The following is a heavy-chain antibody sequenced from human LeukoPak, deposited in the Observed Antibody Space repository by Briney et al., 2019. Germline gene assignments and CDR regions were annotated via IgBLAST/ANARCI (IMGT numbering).Heavy chain of an antibody. CDR1: GGSFSGYY. D-gene: IGHD3-22*01. J-gene: IGHJ5*02. V-gene: IGHV4-59*01. Sequence: SETLSLTCAVYGGSFSGYYWSWIRQPPGKGLEWIGYIYYSGSTNYNPSLKSRVTISVDTSKNQFSLKLSSVTAADTAVYYCARTYDSSGYYIWFDPWGQGTLVTVSS. CDR2: IYYSGST. CDR3: ARTYDSSGYYIWFDP.